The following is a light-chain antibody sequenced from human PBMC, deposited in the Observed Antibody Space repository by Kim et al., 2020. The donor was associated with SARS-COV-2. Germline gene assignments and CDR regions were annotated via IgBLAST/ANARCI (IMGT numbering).Light chain of an antibody. J-gene: IGKJ2*01. Sequence: SPGERATLSCRASQSVSSNLAWYQQKPGQAPRLLISGASTRASGVPARFSGSGSGTEFTLTISSLQSEDFAMYYCHQYDTWPPYTFGQGTKVDIK. CDR1: QSVSSN. CDR3: HQYDTWPPYT. CDR2: GAS. V-gene: IGKV3-15*01.